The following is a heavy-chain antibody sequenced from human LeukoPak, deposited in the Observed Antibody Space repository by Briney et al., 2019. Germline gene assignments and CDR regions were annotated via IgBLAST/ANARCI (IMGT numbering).Heavy chain of an antibody. CDR1: GGSISSSNW. CDR2: IYHSGST. J-gene: IGHJ2*01. D-gene: IGHD4-17*01. Sequence: PSGTLSPTCAVSGGSISSSNWWSWVRPPPGKGLEWIGEIYHSGSTNYNPSLKSRVTISVDKSKNQFSLKLSSVTAADTAVYYCARVRYGDSTRYFDLWGRGTLVTVSS. CDR3: ARVRYGDSTRYFDL. V-gene: IGHV4-4*02.